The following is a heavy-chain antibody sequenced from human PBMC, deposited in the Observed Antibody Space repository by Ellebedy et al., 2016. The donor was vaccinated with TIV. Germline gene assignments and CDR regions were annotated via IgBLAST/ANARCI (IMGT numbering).Heavy chain of an antibody. D-gene: IGHD3-3*01. Sequence: ASVKVSCXASGYTFTSYYMHWVRQAPGQGLEWMGIINPSGGSTSYAQKFQGRVTMTRDTSTSTVYMELSSLRSEDTAVYYCARDRYDFWSGYFYDAFDIWGQGTMVTVSS. CDR1: GYTFTSYY. CDR3: ARDRYDFWSGYFYDAFDI. J-gene: IGHJ3*02. V-gene: IGHV1-46*01. CDR2: INPSGGST.